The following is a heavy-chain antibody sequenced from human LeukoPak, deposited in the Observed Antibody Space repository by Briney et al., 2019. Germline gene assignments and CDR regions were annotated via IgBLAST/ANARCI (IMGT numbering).Heavy chain of an antibody. Sequence: PSETLSLTCAVYGGSFSGYYWSWIRQPPGKGLEWIGSIYYSGSTYYNPSLKSRVTISVDTSKNQFSLKLSSVTAADTAVYYCARDYYDSSGYWGAEDAFDIWGQGTMVTVSS. J-gene: IGHJ3*02. CDR3: ARDYYDSSGYWGAEDAFDI. CDR1: GGSFSGYY. V-gene: IGHV4-34*01. D-gene: IGHD3-22*01. CDR2: IYYSGST.